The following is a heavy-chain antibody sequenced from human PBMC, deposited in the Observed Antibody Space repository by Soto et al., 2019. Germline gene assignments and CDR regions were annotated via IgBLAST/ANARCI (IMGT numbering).Heavy chain of an antibody. J-gene: IGHJ4*02. CDR3: AKGGSSGWFYFDF. Sequence: GGSLRLSCAASGFTFGTYAMNWVRQAPGKGLEWVSSTPGSGGSAYYADSVRGRFTISRDNSKNTVYLQLDSLRPEDSAIYYCAKGGSSGWFYFDFWGQGXQVTVYS. CDR1: GFTFGTYA. CDR2: TPGSGGSA. V-gene: IGHV3-23*01. D-gene: IGHD6-19*01.